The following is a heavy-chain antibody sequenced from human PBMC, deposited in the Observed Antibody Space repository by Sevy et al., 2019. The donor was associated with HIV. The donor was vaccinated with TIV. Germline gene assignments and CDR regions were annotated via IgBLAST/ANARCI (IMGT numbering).Heavy chain of an antibody. V-gene: IGHV3-33*08. D-gene: IGHD3-10*01. CDR3: ASEHNGDDAFDI. CDR1: GFTFNMYG. CDR2: IWYDGSIK. Sequence: GGSLRLSCAASGFTFNMYGMHWVRQAPGKGLEWVGQIWYDGSIKKYADSVKGRFTISRDNSKSKLYLQMNSLRGEDTAVYFCASEHNGDDAFDIWGQGTMVTVSS. J-gene: IGHJ3*02.